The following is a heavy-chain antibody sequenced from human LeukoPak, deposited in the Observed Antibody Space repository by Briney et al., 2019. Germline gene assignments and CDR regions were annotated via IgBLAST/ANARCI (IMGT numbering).Heavy chain of an antibody. CDR2: INPNSGGT. CDR1: GYTFTGYY. V-gene: IGHV1-2*02. J-gene: IGHJ5*02. D-gene: IGHD2-2*01. Sequence: ASVKVSCKASGYTFTGYYMHWVRQAPGQGLEWMGWINPNSGGTNYAQKFQGRVTMTRDTSISTAYMELSRLRSDDTAVYHCARDSIVVVPAAMQGYNWFDPWGQGTLVTVSS. CDR3: ARDSIVVVPAAMQGYNWFDP.